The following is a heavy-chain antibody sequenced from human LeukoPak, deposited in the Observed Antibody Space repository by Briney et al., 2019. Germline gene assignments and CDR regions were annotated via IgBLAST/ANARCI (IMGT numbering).Heavy chain of an antibody. CDR1: GYTFTSYG. J-gene: IGHJ5*02. D-gene: IGHD3-10*01. CDR3: ARDLPSGPDTYSFDP. CDR2: ISAYNGNT. Sequence: ASVKVSCKASGYTFTSYGISWVRQAPGQGLEWMGWISAYNGNTNYAQKLQGRVTMTTDTSTSTAYMELSRLRSDDTAVYYCARDLPSGPDTYSFDPWGQGTLVTVSS. V-gene: IGHV1-18*01.